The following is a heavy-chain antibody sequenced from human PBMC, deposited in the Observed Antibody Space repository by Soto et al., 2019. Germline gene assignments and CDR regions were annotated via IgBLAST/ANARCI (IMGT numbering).Heavy chain of an antibody. V-gene: IGHV1-3*01. CDR3: ARDLGGWPDY. Sequence: GASVNVSWEASGYTFTSYAMQWVRQAPGQRLEWMGWINAGNGNTKYSQKFQGRVTITRDTSASTAYMELSSLRSEDTAVYYCARDLGGWPDYWGQGTLVTVSS. D-gene: IGHD2-15*01. J-gene: IGHJ4*02. CDR2: INAGNGNT. CDR1: GYTFTSYA.